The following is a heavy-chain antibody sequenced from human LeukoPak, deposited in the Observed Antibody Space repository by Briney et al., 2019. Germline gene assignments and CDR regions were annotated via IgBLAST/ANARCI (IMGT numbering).Heavy chain of an antibody. Sequence: PSETLSLTCTVSGGSISSSSYYWGWIRQPPGKGLEWIGSIYYSGSTYYNPSLKSRVTISVDTSENQFSLKLNSVTAADTAVYYCASRKLGNDYWGQGTLVTVSS. CDR2: IYYSGST. CDR1: GGSISSSSYY. D-gene: IGHD7-27*01. CDR3: ASRKLGNDY. V-gene: IGHV4-39*07. J-gene: IGHJ4*02.